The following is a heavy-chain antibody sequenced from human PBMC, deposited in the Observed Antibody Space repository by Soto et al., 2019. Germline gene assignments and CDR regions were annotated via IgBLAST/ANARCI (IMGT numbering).Heavy chain of an antibody. J-gene: IGHJ6*02. CDR1: GGSISSSNW. CDR3: ARGSHYCYYGMDV. Sequence: QVQLQESGPGLVKPSGTLSLTCAVSGGSISSSNWWSWVRQPPGKGLEWIGEIYYSVSTNYNPSLKSRVAISVDKSRSQFSLKLSSVTAADTAVDYCARGSHYCYYGMDVWGQGTTVTVSS. CDR2: IYYSVST. V-gene: IGHV4-4*02.